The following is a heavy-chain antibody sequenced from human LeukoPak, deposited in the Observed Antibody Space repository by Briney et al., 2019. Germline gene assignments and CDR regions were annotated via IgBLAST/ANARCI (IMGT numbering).Heavy chain of an antibody. CDR3: ARGPWVSGSYFYFDY. Sequence: EASVKVSCKASGGTFSSYAISWVRQAPGQGLEWMGGIIPIFGTANYAQKFQGKVTITADKSTSTAYMELSSLRSEDTAVYYCARGPWVSGSYFYFDYWGQGTLVTVSS. J-gene: IGHJ4*02. CDR1: GGTFSSYA. V-gene: IGHV1-69*06. D-gene: IGHD1-26*01. CDR2: IIPIFGTA.